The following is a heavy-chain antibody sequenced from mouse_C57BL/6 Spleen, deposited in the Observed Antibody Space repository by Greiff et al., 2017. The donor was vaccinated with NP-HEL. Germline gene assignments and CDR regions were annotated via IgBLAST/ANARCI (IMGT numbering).Heavy chain of an antibody. CDR1: GFTFSSYA. V-gene: IGHV5-9-1*02. D-gene: IGHD2-5*01. J-gene: IGHJ1*03. CDR2: ISSGGDYI. CDR3: TRALYSNYDWYFDV. Sequence: EVQRVESGEGLVKPGGSLKLSCAASGFTFSSYAMSWVRQTPEKRLEWVAYISSGGDYIYYADTVKGRFTISRDNARNTLYLQMSSLKSEDTAMYYCTRALYSNYDWYFDVWGTGTTVTVSS.